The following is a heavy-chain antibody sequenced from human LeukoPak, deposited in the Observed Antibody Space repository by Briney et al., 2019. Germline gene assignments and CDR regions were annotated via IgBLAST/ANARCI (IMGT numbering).Heavy chain of an antibody. D-gene: IGHD2-21*02. V-gene: IGHV3-9*01. CDR1: GFSFGGYA. Sequence: GRSLRLSCAASGFSFGGYALHWVRQAPGKGLEWVASISWNSGDIVHAHSVKGRFTISRDNAKNSLYLQMDSLRTEDTALYYCVKSGGYATAIRYFDLWGRGTLVTVSS. CDR2: ISWNSGDI. J-gene: IGHJ2*01. CDR3: VKSGGYATAIRYFDL.